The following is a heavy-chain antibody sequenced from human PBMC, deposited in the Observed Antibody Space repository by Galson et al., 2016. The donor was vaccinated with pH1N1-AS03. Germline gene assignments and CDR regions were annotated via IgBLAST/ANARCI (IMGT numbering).Heavy chain of an antibody. CDR3: ARNCRWGSAYYSFDY. CDR2: ISWNSGSI. D-gene: IGHD3-22*01. CDR1: GFTFDDYA. Sequence: SLRLSCAASGFTFDDYAMHWVRQAPGKGLEWVSGISWNSGSIGYADSVKGRFTISRDNAKNSLYLQMNSLRAEVTAVYYCARNCRWGSAYYSFDYWG. V-gene: IGHV3-9*01. J-gene: IGHJ4*01.